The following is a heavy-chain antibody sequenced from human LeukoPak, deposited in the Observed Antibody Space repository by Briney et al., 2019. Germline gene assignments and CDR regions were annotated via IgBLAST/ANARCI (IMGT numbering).Heavy chain of an antibody. J-gene: IGHJ4*02. D-gene: IGHD3-9*01. CDR2: ITGSGDTT. CDR1: GFIFRNYA. Sequence: GGSLRLSCAASGFIFRNYAMSWVRKAPGKGLEWVSAITGSGDTTYYADSVKGRFTISRDDSKNTLYVEMNTLRAEDTAVYYCAKWGDYDILTGYYVSDFWGQGTLVTVSS. V-gene: IGHV3-23*01. CDR3: AKWGDYDILTGYYVSDF.